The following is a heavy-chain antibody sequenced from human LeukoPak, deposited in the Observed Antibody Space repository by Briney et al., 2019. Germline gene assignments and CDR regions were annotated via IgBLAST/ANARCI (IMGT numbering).Heavy chain of an antibody. D-gene: IGHD3-16*01. CDR2: MNPNSGYT. J-gene: IGHJ4*02. V-gene: IGHV1-8*01. CDR3: ARVPRELGAY. Sequence: ASVKVSCKASGYTFTSYDINWVRQATGQGLEWMGFMNPNSGYTGYAQKFLGRLTMTRDTSINTAYMELSSLRSEDTALYYCARVPRELGAYWGQGTLVTVSS. CDR1: GYTFTSYD.